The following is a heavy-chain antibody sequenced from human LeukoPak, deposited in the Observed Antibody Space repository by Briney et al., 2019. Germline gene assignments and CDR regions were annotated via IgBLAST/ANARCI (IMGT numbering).Heavy chain of an antibody. D-gene: IGHD3-22*01. Sequence: SETLSLTCTVSGGSISSYYWSWIRQPAGKGLEWIGRIYTGGSTNYNPSLKSRVTMSVDTSKNQFSLKLSSVTAADTAVYYCARDTPYYDSSGYQTLFDYWGQGTLVTVSS. CDR1: GGSISSYY. CDR3: ARDTPYYDSSGYQTLFDY. V-gene: IGHV4-4*07. J-gene: IGHJ4*02. CDR2: IYTGGST.